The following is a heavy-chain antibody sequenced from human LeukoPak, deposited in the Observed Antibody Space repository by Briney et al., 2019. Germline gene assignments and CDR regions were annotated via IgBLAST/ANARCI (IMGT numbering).Heavy chain of an antibody. D-gene: IGHD3-3*01. CDR2: ISSSSSTI. CDR1: GFTFSSYS. Sequence: GGSLRLSCAASGFTFSSYSMNWVRQAPGKGLEWVSYISSSSSTIYYADSVKGRFTISRDNAKNSLYLQMNSLRAEDTAVYHCARADFGVVIVYWGQGTLVTVSS. V-gene: IGHV3-48*01. CDR3: ARADFGVVIVY. J-gene: IGHJ4*02.